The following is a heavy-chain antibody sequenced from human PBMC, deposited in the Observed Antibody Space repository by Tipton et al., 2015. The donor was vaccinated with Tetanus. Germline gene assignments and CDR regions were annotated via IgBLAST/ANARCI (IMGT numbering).Heavy chain of an antibody. Sequence: LSLTCTISGDSMSPYYWGWLRQPPGKGLEWVSVMYSGGDTYYVDSVKGRFSISRDNAKNTLYLQMNSLRVEDTAVYYCVRDGGSSGWLAYWGQGTLVTVSS. CDR3: VRDGGSSGWLAY. D-gene: IGHD6-19*01. J-gene: IGHJ4*02. CDR1: GDSMSPYY. V-gene: IGHV3-53*01. CDR2: MYSGGDT.